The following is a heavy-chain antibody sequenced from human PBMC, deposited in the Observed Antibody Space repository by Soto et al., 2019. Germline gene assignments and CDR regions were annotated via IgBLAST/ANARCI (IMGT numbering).Heavy chain of an antibody. D-gene: IGHD3-10*01. V-gene: IGHV1-69*08. CDR3: ARDYYGSGSYSTHYGMDV. J-gene: IGHJ6*02. CDR2: IIPILGIA. Sequence: QVQLVQSGAEVKKPGSSVKVSCKASGGTFSSYTISWVRQAPGQGLEWMGRIIPILGIANYAQKFQGRVTITAAKSTSTAYMELSSVRSEDTAVYYCARDYYGSGSYSTHYGMDVWGQGTTVTVSS. CDR1: GGTFSSYT.